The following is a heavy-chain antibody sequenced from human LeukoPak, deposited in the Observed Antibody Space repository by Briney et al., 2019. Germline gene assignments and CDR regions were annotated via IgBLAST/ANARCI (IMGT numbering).Heavy chain of an antibody. D-gene: IGHD3-22*01. V-gene: IGHV3-48*01. CDR1: EFTFSSYS. J-gene: IGHJ6*03. CDR3: AGGYFYDSSGLPYYYYMDV. Sequence: GGSLRLSCAASEFTFSSYSMNWVRQAPGKGLEWASYISSTSSTIYYADSVKGRFTISRDNAKNSLYLQMNSLRVEDTAMYYCAGGYFYDSSGLPYYYYMDVWGKGTTVTVSS. CDR2: ISSTSSTI.